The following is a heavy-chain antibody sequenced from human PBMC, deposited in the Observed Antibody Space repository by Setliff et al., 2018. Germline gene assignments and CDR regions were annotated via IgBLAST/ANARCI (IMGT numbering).Heavy chain of an antibody. CDR3: ARLGRNNSAPPGDY. CDR1: GYSFPSYW. V-gene: IGHV5-51*01. CDR2: IYPGDSHT. Sequence: PGESLKISCKASGYSFPSYWIGWVRQVPGKGLEWMGIIYPGDSHTRYSPSFQGQVTISADKSILTAFLQWTYLKASGSATYYCARLGRNNSAPPGDYWGQGTLVTSPQ. D-gene: IGHD6-25*01. J-gene: IGHJ4*02.